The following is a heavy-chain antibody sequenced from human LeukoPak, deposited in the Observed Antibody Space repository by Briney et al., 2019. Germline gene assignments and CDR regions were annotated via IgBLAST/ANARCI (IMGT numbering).Heavy chain of an antibody. Sequence: GGSLRLSCAASGFTFSTYWMSWVRQAPGKGLEWVANINQDGSEKYYVDSVKGRFTISRDNAKNSLYLQMNSLRAEDTAVYYCARLAGITMIVGAWYFDLWGRGTLVTVSS. CDR1: GFTFSTYW. CDR3: ARLAGITMIVGAWYFDL. D-gene: IGHD3-22*01. CDR2: INQDGSEK. J-gene: IGHJ2*01. V-gene: IGHV3-7*01.